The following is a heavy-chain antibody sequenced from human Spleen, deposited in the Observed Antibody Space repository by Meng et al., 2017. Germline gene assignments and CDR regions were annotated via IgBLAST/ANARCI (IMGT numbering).Heavy chain of an antibody. CDR1: GFTISSYW. Sequence: ESLKISCAASGFTISSYWMRLVRQAPGKGLEWVANIKEDGGEKYYVDSVKGRFTISRDNAKNSLYLQMNSLRAEATAVYYCARDLAWVLFDSWGQGALVTVSS. CDR3: ARDLAWVLFDS. D-gene: IGHD3-3*01. J-gene: IGHJ4*02. CDR2: IKEDGGEK. V-gene: IGHV3-7*01.